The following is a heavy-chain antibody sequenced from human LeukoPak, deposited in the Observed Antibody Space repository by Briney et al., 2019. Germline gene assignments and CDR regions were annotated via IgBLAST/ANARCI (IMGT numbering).Heavy chain of an antibody. D-gene: IGHD5-24*01. V-gene: IGHV3-21*01. J-gene: IGHJ4*02. CDR2: IGSSSIYI. CDR1: GFTFSSYR. CDR3: ARDPEDGSNFHFDS. Sequence: PGGSLRLSCAASGFTFSSYRMNWVRQAPGKGLDWVSSIGSSSIYIYYADSVKGRFTISRDNAKNSLYLQMNSLRAEDTAVYYCARDPEDGSNFHFDSWGQGTLVTVSS.